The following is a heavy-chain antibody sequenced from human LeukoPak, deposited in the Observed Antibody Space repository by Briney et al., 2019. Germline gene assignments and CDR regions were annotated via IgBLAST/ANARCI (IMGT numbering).Heavy chain of an antibody. D-gene: IGHD5-18*01. V-gene: IGHV1-69*13. J-gene: IGHJ4*02. CDR3: ATGGYSYRLFDY. Sequence: GASVKVSCKASGYTFTSYGISWVRQAPGQGLEWMGGIIPIFGTANYAQKFQGRVTITADESTSTAYMELSSLRSEDTAVYYCATGGYSYRLFDYWGQGTLVTVSS. CDR2: IIPIFGTA. CDR1: GYTFTSYG.